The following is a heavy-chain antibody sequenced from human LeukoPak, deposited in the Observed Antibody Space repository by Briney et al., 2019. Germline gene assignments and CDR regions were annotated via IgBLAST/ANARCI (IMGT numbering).Heavy chain of an antibody. CDR2: ISSSSSYI. D-gene: IGHD6-13*01. J-gene: IGHJ4*02. Sequence: PGGSLRLSCAASGFTFSSYSMNWVRQAPGKGLEWVSSISSSSSYIYYADSVKGRFNISRDNAKNSLYLQMNSLRAEDTAVYYCARADKYSSSWYFDYWGQGTLVTVSS. CDR1: GFTFSSYS. CDR3: ARADKYSSSWYFDY. V-gene: IGHV3-21*01.